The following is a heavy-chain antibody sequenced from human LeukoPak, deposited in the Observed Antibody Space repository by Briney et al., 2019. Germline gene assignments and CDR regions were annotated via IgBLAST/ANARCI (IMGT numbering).Heavy chain of an antibody. Sequence: GGSLRLSCAASGFTFSDYYMTWIRQAPGKGLEWVSYISSSGSTIYYADSVKGRFTISRDNAKNSLYLQMNSLRAEDTAVYYCAREGTYYYDSSGYHDYWGQGTLVTVSS. D-gene: IGHD3-22*01. CDR3: AREGTYYYDSSGYHDY. V-gene: IGHV3-11*04. CDR2: ISSSGSTI. J-gene: IGHJ4*02. CDR1: GFTFSDYY.